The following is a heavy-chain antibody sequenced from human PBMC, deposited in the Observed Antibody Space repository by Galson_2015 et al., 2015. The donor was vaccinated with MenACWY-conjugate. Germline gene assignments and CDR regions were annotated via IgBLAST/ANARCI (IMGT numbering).Heavy chain of an antibody. V-gene: IGHV1-46*01. D-gene: IGHD3-10*01. Sequence: SVKVSCKASGYTFTSNLMHWVRQAPGQGLEWMGIINPSGGRTTYAQKFQGRLTMTRDTSTSTVYMELSSLRSEDTAVYYCAREGNTMVQGIPYHFWGHGTLVNVSS. CDR1: GYTFTSNL. CDR3: AREGNTMVQGIPYHF. CDR2: INPSGGRT. J-gene: IGHJ4*01.